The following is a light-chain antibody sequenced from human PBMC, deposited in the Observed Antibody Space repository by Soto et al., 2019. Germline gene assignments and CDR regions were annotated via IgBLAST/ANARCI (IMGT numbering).Light chain of an antibody. V-gene: IGLV2-14*01. CDR2: DVS. J-gene: IGLJ2*01. CDR3: PSYTTSATLE. Sequence: QSALTHSASVSGSPGQSITISCTGTSSDIGQSNYVSWYQQHPGKAPKLLIYDVSNRPSGVPNRLSGSKSGNTASLTIAGLQAEDEADYYCPSYTTSATLEVGGGTKLTVL. CDR1: SSDIGQSNY.